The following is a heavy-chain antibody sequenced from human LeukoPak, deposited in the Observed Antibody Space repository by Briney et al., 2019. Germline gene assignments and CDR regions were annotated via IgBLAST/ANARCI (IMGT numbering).Heavy chain of an antibody. CDR2: IRYDGSNK. V-gene: IGHV3-30*02. J-gene: IGHJ4*02. D-gene: IGHD6-19*01. CDR3: AKSIAVAFYS. CDR1: GFTFISYG. Sequence: GGSLRLSCAASGFTFISYGMHWVRQAPGKGLEWVAFIRYDGSNKYYADSVKGRFTISRDNSKNTLYLQMKSLRAEDTAVYYCAKSIAVAFYSWGQGTLVTVSS.